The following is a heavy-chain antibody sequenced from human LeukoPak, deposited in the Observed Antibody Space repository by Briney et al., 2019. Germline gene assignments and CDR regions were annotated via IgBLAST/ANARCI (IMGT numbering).Heavy chain of an antibody. Sequence: PGGSLRLSCAASGFTFSSYGMHWVRQAPGKGLEWVAVIWYDGSNKYYADSVKGRFTISRDNSKNTLYLQMNSLRADDTAVYYCARELVIPDDDFWSGPSTYFFDSWGQGTLVTVSS. CDR1: GFTFSSYG. CDR3: ARELVIPDDDFWSGPSTYFFDS. CDR2: IWYDGSNK. V-gene: IGHV3-33*01. D-gene: IGHD3-3*01. J-gene: IGHJ4*02.